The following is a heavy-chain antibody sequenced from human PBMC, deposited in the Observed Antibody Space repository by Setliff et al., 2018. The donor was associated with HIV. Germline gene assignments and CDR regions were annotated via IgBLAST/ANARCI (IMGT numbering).Heavy chain of an antibody. CDR3: ASDRVDGSENYYNAFDI. V-gene: IGHV3-7*03. CDR1: GFNFSSHT. CDR2: IKQDGSEK. Sequence: PGGSLRLSCAASGFNFSSHTMNWVRQAPGKGLEWVANIKQDGSEKYYVDSVKGRFTISRDNSKNTLYLQMNSLKTEDTAEYYCASDRVDGSENYYNAFDIWGQGTMVTVSS. D-gene: IGHD3-10*01. J-gene: IGHJ3*02.